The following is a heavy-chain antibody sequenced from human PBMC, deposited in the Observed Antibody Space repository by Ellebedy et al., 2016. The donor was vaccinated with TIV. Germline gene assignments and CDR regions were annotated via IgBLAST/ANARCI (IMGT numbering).Heavy chain of an antibody. D-gene: IGHD3-3*01. V-gene: IGHV3-21*01. Sequence: GESLKISXAASGFTFSSYSMNWVRQAPGKGLEWVSSISSSSSYIYYADSVKGRFTISRDNAKNSLYLQMNSLRAEDTAVYYCARSITILTDYGMDVWGQGTTVTVSS. J-gene: IGHJ6*02. CDR1: GFTFSSYS. CDR3: ARSITILTDYGMDV. CDR2: ISSSSSYI.